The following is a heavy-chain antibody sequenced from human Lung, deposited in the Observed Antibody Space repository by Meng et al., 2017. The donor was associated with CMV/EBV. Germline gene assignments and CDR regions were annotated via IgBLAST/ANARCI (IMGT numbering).Heavy chain of an antibody. CDR1: GYTFNDYW. CDR2: IKPSTGDT. CDR3: TREGFDY. V-gene: IGHV1-2*06. Sequence: QAQLVQSGVEVKKPGTSVKLSCKTSGYTFNDYWIHWMRQAPGQGLEWMGRIKPSTGDTSYARKFRGRLTVTRDTPISTVYMEVNSLTSDDTAVYYCTREGFDYWGQGALVTVSS. J-gene: IGHJ4*02.